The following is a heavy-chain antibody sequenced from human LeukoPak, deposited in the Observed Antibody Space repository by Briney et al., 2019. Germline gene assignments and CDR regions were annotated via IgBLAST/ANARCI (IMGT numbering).Heavy chain of an antibody. CDR2: INHSGST. V-gene: IGHV4-34*01. D-gene: IGHD5-12*01. J-gene: IGHJ4*02. CDR1: GGSFSGYY. Sequence: SETLSLTCAVYGGSFSGYYWSWIRQPPGKGLEWIGEINHSGSTNYNPSLKSRVTISVDTSKNQFSLKLSSVTAADTAVYYCARVEWLRSWFGYWGQGTLVTVSS. CDR3: ARVEWLRSWFGY.